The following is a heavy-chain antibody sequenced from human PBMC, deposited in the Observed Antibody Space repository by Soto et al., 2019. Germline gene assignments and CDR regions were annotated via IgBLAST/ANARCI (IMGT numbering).Heavy chain of an antibody. Sequence: PGESLKISCKGSGYSFTSYWISWVRQMPGKGLEWMGRIDPSDSYTNYSPSFQGHVTISADKSISTAYLQWSSLKASDTAMYYCVCVNGRGGVATIGYFDYWGQGTLVPVSS. J-gene: IGHJ4*02. CDR1: GYSFTSYW. D-gene: IGHD5-12*01. CDR2: IDPSDSYT. V-gene: IGHV5-10-1*01. CDR3: VCVNGRGGVATIGYFDY.